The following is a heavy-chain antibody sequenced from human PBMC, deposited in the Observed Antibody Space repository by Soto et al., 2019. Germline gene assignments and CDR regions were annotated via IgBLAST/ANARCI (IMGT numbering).Heavy chain of an antibody. D-gene: IGHD3-10*01. Sequence: TLSLTCAVSGGSISSPDWWSWVRQPPGKGLEWIGEIYHTGTTNYNPSLQSRVTISVDKSKNQFSLTLSSVTAADTAVYFCARGPPPGHYHGSGTSYWGPGTLVTVSS. CDR2: IYHTGTT. V-gene: IGHV4-4*01. CDR3: ARGPPPGHYHGSGTSY. J-gene: IGHJ4*02. CDR1: GGSISSPDW.